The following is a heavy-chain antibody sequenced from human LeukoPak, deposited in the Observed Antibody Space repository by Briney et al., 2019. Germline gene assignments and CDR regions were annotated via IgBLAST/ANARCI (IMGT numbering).Heavy chain of an antibody. V-gene: IGHV3-23*01. D-gene: IGHD3-10*01. J-gene: IGHJ5*02. CDR2: ISGSGGST. CDR3: AKERTRGELSEGEFDP. Sequence: GGSLRLSCAASGFTFSSYAMSWVRQAPGKGLEWASAISGSGGSTYYADSVKGRFTISRDNSKNTLYLQMNSLRAEDTAVYYCAKERTRGELSEGEFDPWGQGTLVTVSS. CDR1: GFTFSSYA.